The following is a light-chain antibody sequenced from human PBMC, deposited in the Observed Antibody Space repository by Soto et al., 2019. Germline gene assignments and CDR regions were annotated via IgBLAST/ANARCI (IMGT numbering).Light chain of an antibody. CDR3: SSYAGSNNFDVV. V-gene: IGLV2-8*01. J-gene: IGLJ2*01. Sequence: QSALTQPPSASGSPGQSVTISCTGTSSDVGGYNYVSWYQQHPGKAPKLMIYEVSKRPSGVPDRFSGSKSGNTASLTVSGRQDDDEADYYCSSYAGSNNFDVVFGGGTKVTVL. CDR2: EVS. CDR1: SSDVGGYNY.